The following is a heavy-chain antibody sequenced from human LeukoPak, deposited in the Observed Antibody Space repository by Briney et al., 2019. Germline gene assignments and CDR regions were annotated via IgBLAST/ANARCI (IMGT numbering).Heavy chain of an antibody. J-gene: IGHJ2*01. Sequence: SETLSLTCTVSGGSISSGDYYWSWIRQPPGKGLEWIGYIYYSGSTYYNPSLKSRVTISVDTSKNQFSLKLSSVTAADTTVYYCARDGGYSGPYWYFDLWGRGTLVTVSS. CDR2: IYYSGST. V-gene: IGHV4-30-4*01. CDR3: ARDGGYSGPYWYFDL. CDR1: GGSISSGDYY. D-gene: IGHD5-12*01.